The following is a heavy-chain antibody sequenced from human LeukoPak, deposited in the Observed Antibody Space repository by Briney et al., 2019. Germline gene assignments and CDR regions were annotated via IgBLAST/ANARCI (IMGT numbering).Heavy chain of an antibody. CDR1: GGAITGSY. J-gene: IGHJ4*02. Sequence: SETLSLTCTVSGGAITGSYWAWLRQPPGKGLESIGYIHCSGNTNYNPSLRGRVTISVDTFKRQFSLMLRSATGADTAVYYCAKVKVTYYYDASGYYYFDYWGQGTLVTVSS. CDR3: AKVKVTYYYDASGYYYFDY. V-gene: IGHV4-59*01. D-gene: IGHD3-22*01. CDR2: IHCSGNT.